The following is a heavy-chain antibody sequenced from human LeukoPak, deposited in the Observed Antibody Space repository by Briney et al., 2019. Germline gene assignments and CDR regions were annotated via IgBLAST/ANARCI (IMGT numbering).Heavy chain of an antibody. CDR3: AKDVEVFRIRGYSGYDY. J-gene: IGHJ4*02. Sequence: PGGSLRLSCAASGFTFSSYAMSWVRQAPGKGLEWVSAISGSGGSTYYADSVKGRFTISRDNSKNTLYLQMNSLRAEDTAVYYCAKDVEVFRIRGYSGYDYWGQGTLVTVSS. CDR2: ISGSGGST. V-gene: IGHV3-23*01. D-gene: IGHD5-12*01. CDR1: GFTFSSYA.